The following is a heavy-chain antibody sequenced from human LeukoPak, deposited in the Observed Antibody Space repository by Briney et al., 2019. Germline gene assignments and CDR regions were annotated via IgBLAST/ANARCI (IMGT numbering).Heavy chain of an antibody. CDR3: ARGVYCSGGSCYSDY. J-gene: IGHJ4*02. D-gene: IGHD2-15*01. V-gene: IGHV4-38-2*02. CDR1: GSSISSSYD. Sequence: SETLSLTCTVSGSSISSSYDWGWIRQPPGKGLEWIGSIYHGGSTFYNPSLKSRVTISVDTSKNQFSLKLSSVTAADTAVYYCARGVYCSGGSCYSDYWGQGTLVTVSS. CDR2: IYHGGST.